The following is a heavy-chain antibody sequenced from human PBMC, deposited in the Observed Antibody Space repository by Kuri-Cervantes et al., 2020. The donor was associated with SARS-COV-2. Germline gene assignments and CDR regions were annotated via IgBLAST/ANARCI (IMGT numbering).Heavy chain of an antibody. CDR1: GGSFSGYY. CDR2: INHSGST. CDR3: ARQGATTYYDFWSGYYPDWFDP. J-gene: IGHJ5*02. V-gene: IGHV4-34*01. Sequence: ESLKISCAVYGGSFSGYYWSWIRQPPGKGLEWIGEINHSGSTYYNPSLKSRVTISVDTSKNQFSLKLSSVTAADTAVYYCARQGATTYYDFWSGYYPDWFDPWGQGTLVTVSS. D-gene: IGHD3-3*01.